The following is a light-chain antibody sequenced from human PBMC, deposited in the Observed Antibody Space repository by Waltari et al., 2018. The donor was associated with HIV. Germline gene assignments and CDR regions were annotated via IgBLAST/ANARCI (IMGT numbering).Light chain of an antibody. J-gene: IGKJ2*01. CDR2: EAS. V-gene: IGKV3-20*01. CDR3: QQYGTSLPYT. Sequence: EIRLTQSPGTLSLSPGEGVTLSCRASQSVSSNHVAWYQQKPGQAPRVLIYEASTRITDVPDRFTASGSGTDFTLTISRLEPEDFGVYYCQQYGTSLPYTFGQGTRLEMK. CDR1: QSVSSNH.